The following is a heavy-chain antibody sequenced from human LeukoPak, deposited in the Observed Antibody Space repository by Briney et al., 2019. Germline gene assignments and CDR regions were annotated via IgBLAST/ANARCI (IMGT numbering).Heavy chain of an antibody. J-gene: IGHJ4*02. Sequence: ASVKVSCKASGYTFTDYYMHWVRQAPGQGLEWMGWINPNSGGTNYAQKFQGRVTMTRDTSISTAYMELSRLRSDDTAVYYCARDGPKYDILTGYYNVNLAYWGQGTLITVSS. CDR2: INPNSGGT. V-gene: IGHV1-2*02. CDR1: GYTFTDYY. CDR3: ARDGPKYDILTGYYNVNLAY. D-gene: IGHD3-9*01.